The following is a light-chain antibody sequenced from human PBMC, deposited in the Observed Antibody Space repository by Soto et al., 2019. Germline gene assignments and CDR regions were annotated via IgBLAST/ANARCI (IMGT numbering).Light chain of an antibody. CDR2: DVS. V-gene: IGKV3-11*01. J-gene: IGKJ1*01. Sequence: DIVLTQSPAILSLSPGERATLSCRASEDVGNSLAWYQQRPGQSPRLLIYDVSNRATGIPSRFSGSGSGADLTLTISSLEPDDFAVYSCQQRYNWPRTSGQGTKV. CDR1: EDVGNS. CDR3: QQRYNWPRT.